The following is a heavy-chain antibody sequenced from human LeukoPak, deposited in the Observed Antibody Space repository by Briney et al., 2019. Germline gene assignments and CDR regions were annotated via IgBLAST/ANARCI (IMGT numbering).Heavy chain of an antibody. V-gene: IGHV3-74*01. Sequence: GGSLRLSCAASGFTFSSYWMHWIRQAPGKGLVWVPRINSDGSSTSYADSVKGRFTISRDNAKNSLYLQMNSLRAEDTAVYYCARAGRQYSSSRYYYYMDVWGKGTTVTVSS. J-gene: IGHJ6*03. CDR1: GFTFSSYW. D-gene: IGHD6-6*01. CDR3: ARAGRQYSSSRYYYYMDV. CDR2: INSDGSST.